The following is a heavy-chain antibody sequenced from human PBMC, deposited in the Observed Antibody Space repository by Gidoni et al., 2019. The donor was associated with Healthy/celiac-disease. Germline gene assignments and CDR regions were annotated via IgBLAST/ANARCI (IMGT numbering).Heavy chain of an antibody. D-gene: IGHD5-12*01. CDR1: AASFSGYY. V-gene: IGHV4-34*01. Sequence: QVQLQQWGAGLLKPSETLSLTCAVYAASFSGYYWSWIRKPPGKGLEWIGEINHSGSTNYNPSRKSRVTISVDTSKNQFSLKLSSVTAADTAVYYCARGFQRWLQLGYFDYWGQGTLVTVSS. J-gene: IGHJ4*02. CDR2: INHSGST. CDR3: ARGFQRWLQLGYFDY.